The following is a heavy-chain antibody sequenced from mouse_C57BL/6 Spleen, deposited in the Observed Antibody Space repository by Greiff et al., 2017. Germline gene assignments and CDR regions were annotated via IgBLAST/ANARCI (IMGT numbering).Heavy chain of an antibody. D-gene: IGHD1-1*01. CDR2: IWRGGST. V-gene: IGHV2-5*01. Sequence: VKLMESGPGLVQPSQSLSITCTVSGFSLTSYGVHWVRQSPGKGLEWLGVIWRGGSTDYNAAFMSRLSITKDNSKSQVFFKMNSLQADDTAIYYCAKKYYGSTYEGAMDYWGQGTSVTVSS. J-gene: IGHJ4*01. CDR1: GFSLTSYG. CDR3: AKKYYGSTYEGAMDY.